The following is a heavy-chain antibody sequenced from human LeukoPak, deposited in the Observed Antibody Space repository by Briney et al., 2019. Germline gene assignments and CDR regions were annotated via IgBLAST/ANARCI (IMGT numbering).Heavy chain of an antibody. D-gene: IGHD3-10*01. CDR1: GYTFTRYY. CDR3: ARAMVRGVIPY. V-gene: IGHV1-46*01. Sequence: GASVKVSCKAFGYTFTRYYMHWVRQAPGQGPEWMGVISPSGGSTTYAQKFQGRVTLTRDMSTSTDYLELSSLRPEDTALYCARAMVRGVIPYWGQGTLVTVSS. J-gene: IGHJ4*02. CDR2: ISPSGGST.